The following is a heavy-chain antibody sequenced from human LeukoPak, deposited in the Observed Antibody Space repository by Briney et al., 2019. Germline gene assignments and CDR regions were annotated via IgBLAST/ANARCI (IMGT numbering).Heavy chain of an antibody. CDR2: ISSSGSTI. V-gene: IGHV3-48*03. CDR3: AKSPGYSSSWYDY. D-gene: IGHD6-13*01. CDR1: GFTFSSYE. J-gene: IGHJ4*02. Sequence: GGSLRLSCAASGFTFSSYEMNWVRQAPGKGLEWVSYISSSGSTIYYADSVKGRFTISRDNAKNSLYLQMNSLRAEDTAVYYCAKSPGYSSSWYDYWGQGTLVTVSS.